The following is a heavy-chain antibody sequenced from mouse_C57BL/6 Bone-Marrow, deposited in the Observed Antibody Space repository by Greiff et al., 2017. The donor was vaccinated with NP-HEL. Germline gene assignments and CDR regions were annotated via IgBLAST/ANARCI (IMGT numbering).Heavy chain of an antibody. Sequence: VQLQQSGAELARPGASVKLSCKASGYTFTSYGISWVKQRTGQGLEWIGEIYPRSGNNYYNEKFKGKATLTADKSSSTAYMELRSLTSEDSAVYFCARSGYYSNYGYFDYWGQGTTLTVSS. J-gene: IGHJ2*01. CDR3: ARSGYYSNYGYFDY. V-gene: IGHV1-81*01. CDR1: GYTFTSYG. CDR2: IYPRSGNN. D-gene: IGHD2-5*01.